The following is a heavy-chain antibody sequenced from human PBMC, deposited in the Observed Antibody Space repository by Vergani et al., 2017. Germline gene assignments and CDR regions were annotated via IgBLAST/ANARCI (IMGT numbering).Heavy chain of an antibody. J-gene: IGHJ5*02. Sequence: QVQLVQSGAEVKKPGSSVKVSCKSSVGTFSSYAISWVRQAPGQGLEWMGRIIPIFGTANYAQKFQGRVTITADESTSTAYMELSRLRSEDTAVYYCARDRGYSSSWYGWFDPWGQGTLVTVSS. V-gene: IGHV1-69*13. CDR2: IIPIFGTA. CDR1: VGTFSSYA. CDR3: ARDRGYSSSWYGWFDP. D-gene: IGHD6-13*01.